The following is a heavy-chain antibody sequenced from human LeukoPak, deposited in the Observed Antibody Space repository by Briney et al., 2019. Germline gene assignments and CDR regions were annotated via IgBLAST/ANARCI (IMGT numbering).Heavy chain of an antibody. D-gene: IGHD5-24*01. Sequence: GGSLRLSCAASGFTFTGYGMHWVRQAPGRGLEWVAFTLYDGSSQYYPDSLRGRFTISRDNSKNTLFLQTNNLTHDDTAVYYCAKDLLLRQFVLDFWGQGTPVTVSS. CDR1: GFTFTGYG. CDR2: TLYDGSSQ. J-gene: IGHJ4*02. V-gene: IGHV3-30*02. CDR3: AKDLLLRQFVLDF.